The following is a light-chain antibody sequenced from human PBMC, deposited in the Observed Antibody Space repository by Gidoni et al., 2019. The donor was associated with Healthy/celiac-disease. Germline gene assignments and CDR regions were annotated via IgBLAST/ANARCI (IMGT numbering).Light chain of an antibody. CDR2: CAS. CDR1: QSGSSN. V-gene: IGKV3-15*01. J-gene: IGKJ4*01. CDR3: QQYNNWPLT. Sequence: EIVMTQSPATLSVSPGERATLSCMASQSGSSNLAWYQQKPGQAPRLLIYCASTRATGIPARFSGSGSGTEFTLTISSLQSEYFAVYYCQQYNNWPLTFGGGTKVEIK.